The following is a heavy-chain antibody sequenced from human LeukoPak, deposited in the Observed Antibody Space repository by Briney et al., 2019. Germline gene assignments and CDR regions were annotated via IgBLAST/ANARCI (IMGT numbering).Heavy chain of an antibody. CDR2: ISHSGSI. J-gene: IGHJ4*02. CDR3: VSPRGFSYGYFDY. Sequence: SSETLSLTCAVSGGSISSSNWWSWVRQPPGKGLEWIGKISHSGSINYNPSFESRVTISVDKAKNQLSLKLSSVSATDTAVYYCVSPRGFSYGYFDYWGQGTLVTVSS. V-gene: IGHV4-4*02. D-gene: IGHD5-18*01. CDR1: GGSISSSNW.